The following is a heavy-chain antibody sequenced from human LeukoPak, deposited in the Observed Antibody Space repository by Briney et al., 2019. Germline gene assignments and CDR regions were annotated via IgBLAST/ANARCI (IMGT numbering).Heavy chain of an antibody. V-gene: IGHV3-21*04. D-gene: IGHD2-21*02. CDR3: AKASTSYCTGDCLPGYFDL. CDR1: GFTFSSYN. CDR2: ISSSSGYI. Sequence: PGGSLRLSCAASGFTFSSYNMNWVRQAPGKGLEWVSSISSSSGYIYYADSVKGRFTISRDNAKNSLYLQMNSLRAEDMALYYCAKASTSYCTGDCLPGYFDLWGRGTLVTVSS. J-gene: IGHJ2*01.